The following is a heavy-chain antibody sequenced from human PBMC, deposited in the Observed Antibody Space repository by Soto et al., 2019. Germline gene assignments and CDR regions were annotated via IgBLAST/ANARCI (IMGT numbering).Heavy chain of an antibody. CDR1: GVSFSGYY. J-gene: IGHJ5*02. Sequence: PXETLSLTCTVYGVSFSGYYWSGIRQPPGKGLEWIGEINHSGSTNYNPSLKSRVTISVDTSKNQFSLKLSSVTAADTAVYYCARGRVTMVRGNWFDPWGQGTPVTVSS. CDR3: ARGRVTMVRGNWFDP. D-gene: IGHD3-10*01. CDR2: INHSGST. V-gene: IGHV4-34*01.